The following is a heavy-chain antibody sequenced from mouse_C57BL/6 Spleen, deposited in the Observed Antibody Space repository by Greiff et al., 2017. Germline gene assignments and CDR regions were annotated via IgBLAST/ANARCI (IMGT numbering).Heavy chain of an antibody. V-gene: IGHV1-82*01. CDR1: GYAFSSSW. J-gene: IGHJ2*01. D-gene: IGHD2-4*01. CDR3: ARVDYEGY. CDR2: IYPGDGDT. Sequence: VQLQESGPELVKPGASVKISCKASGYAFSSSWMNWVKQRPGKGLEWIGRIYPGDGDTNYNGKFKGKATLTADKSSSTAYMQLSSLTSEDSAVYFCARVDYEGYWGQSTTLSVSS.